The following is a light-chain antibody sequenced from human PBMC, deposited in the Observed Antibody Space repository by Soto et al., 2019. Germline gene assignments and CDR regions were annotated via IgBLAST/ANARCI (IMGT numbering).Light chain of an antibody. Sequence: QSVLTQPASVSESPGQSITIPCTGTSSDVGGYNYVSWYQQYPGKAPKLLIYDVTNRPSGVSNRFSGSKSGNTASLTISGLQAEDEANYYCSSYTSSSTLVVFGGGTQLTVL. CDR2: DVT. V-gene: IGLV2-14*03. CDR1: SSDVGGYNY. J-gene: IGLJ2*01. CDR3: SSYTSSSTLVV.